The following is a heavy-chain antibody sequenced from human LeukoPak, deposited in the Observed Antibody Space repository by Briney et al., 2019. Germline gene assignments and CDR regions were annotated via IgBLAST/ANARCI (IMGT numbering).Heavy chain of an antibody. V-gene: IGHV4-39*07. CDR1: GGSISSGVYH. Sequence: SETLSLTCAVSGGSISSGVYHWGWIRQPPGEGLEWIASIYYTGATYYNPSLRSRVAISLDTSKNQFSLKLSSVTAADTAVYYCARDLRDIVVVSAAMGDAFDIWGQGTMVTVSS. CDR3: ARDLRDIVVVSAAMGDAFDI. D-gene: IGHD2-2*01. CDR2: IYYTGAT. J-gene: IGHJ3*02.